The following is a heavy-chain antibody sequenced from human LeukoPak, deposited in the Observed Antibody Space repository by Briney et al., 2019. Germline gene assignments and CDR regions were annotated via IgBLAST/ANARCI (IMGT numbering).Heavy chain of an antibody. CDR1: GYTFTSYG. CDR3: ATEYNWFDP. D-gene: IGHD3-10*01. CDR2: INTYNVNT. J-gene: IGHJ5*02. Sequence: ASVKVSCKASGYTFTSYGVSWVRQAPGQGLEWMGWINTYNVNTNYAQKFQGRVTLTTDASTSTAYMELRSLRSDDTAVYYCATEYNWFDPWGQGTLVTVSS. V-gene: IGHV1-18*01.